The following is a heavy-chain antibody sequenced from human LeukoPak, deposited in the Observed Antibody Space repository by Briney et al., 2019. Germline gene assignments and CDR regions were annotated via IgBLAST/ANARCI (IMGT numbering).Heavy chain of an antibody. CDR1: GYPFTTYY. V-gene: IGHV1-46*01. CDR2: INPSGGST. J-gene: IGHJ4*02. D-gene: IGHD1-26*01. Sequence: ASVKVSCKASGYPFTTYYIHWVRQAPGQGLEWVGIINPSGGSTTYGQKFQGRVTMTSDTSTSTVYMELSSLRSEDTAVYYCTRELGGSYNDCWGQGTLVTVSS. CDR3: TRELGGSYNDC.